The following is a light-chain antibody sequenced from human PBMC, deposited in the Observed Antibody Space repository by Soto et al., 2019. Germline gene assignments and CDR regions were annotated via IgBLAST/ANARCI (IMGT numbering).Light chain of an antibody. CDR2: DTS. V-gene: IGLV7-46*01. J-gene: IGLJ1*01. CDR3: LLSYSGAPGF. CDR1: TGAVTSGHY. Sequence: QAVVTQEHSLTVSPGGTVTLTCGSSTGAVTSGHYPYWFQQKPGQAPRTLIYDTSNKHSWTPARFSGSLLGGKAALTLSGAQPEDEAEYYCLLSYSGAPGFFGTGTKLTVL.